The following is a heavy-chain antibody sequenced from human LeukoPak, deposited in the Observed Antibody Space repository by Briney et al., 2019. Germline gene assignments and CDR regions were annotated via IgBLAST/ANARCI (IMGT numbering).Heavy chain of an antibody. J-gene: IGHJ4*02. CDR3: ARDREQLNSFDY. CDR2: IIPIFGTA. CDR1: GGTFSSYA. Sequence: SSVKVSCRASGGTFSSYAISWVRQAPGQGLEWMGRIIPIFGTANYAQKFQGRVTITTDESTSTAYMELSSLRSEDTAVYYCARDREQLNSFDYWGQGTLVTVSS. V-gene: IGHV1-69*05. D-gene: IGHD5-18*01.